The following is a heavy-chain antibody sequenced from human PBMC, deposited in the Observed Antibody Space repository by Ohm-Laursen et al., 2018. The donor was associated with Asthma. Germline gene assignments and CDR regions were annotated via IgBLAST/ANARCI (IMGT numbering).Heavy chain of an antibody. CDR2: LSYDGSNK. CDR3: ARDPWYYDFWSGSRRGHYYGMHV. J-gene: IGHJ6*02. V-gene: IGHV3-30*03. D-gene: IGHD3-3*01. CDR1: GYTFSRYS. Sequence: SLRLSCSASGYTFSRYSIHWVRQVPGKGLEWVAFLSYDGSNKYYADSAKGRFSISRDDSKNTLYLQMNSLRAEDTAVYYCARDPWYYDFWSGSRRGHYYGMHVWGQGTTVTVSS.